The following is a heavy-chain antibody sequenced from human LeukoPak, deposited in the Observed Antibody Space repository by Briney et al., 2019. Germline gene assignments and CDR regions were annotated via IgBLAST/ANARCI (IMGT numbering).Heavy chain of an antibody. V-gene: IGHV3-30*04. CDR1: GFTFSGYA. CDR3: TRDRARDDGYFDWLSCFFDY. J-gene: IGHJ4*02. CDR2: LSYEANNK. Sequence: GGSLRLSCAASGFTFSGYAMHWVRQAPGKGLEWVAGLSYEANNKYYTDSVKGRFTISRDNSKSTLYLQMNSLRDEDTAVYYCTRDRARDDGYFDWLSCFFDYWGQGTLVTISS. D-gene: IGHD3-9*01.